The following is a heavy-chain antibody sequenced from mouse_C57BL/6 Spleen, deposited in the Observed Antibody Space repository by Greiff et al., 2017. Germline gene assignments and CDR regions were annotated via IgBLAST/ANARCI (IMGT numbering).Heavy chain of an antibody. CDR1: GYAFSSYW. J-gene: IGHJ4*01. D-gene: IGHD2-1*01. V-gene: IGHV1-80*01. Sequence: QVQLQQSGAELVKPGASVKISCKASGYAFSSYWMNWVKQRPGKGLEWIGQIYPGDGDTNYNGKFKGKATLTADKSSSTAYMQLSSLTSEDSAVYVGARLRGDYGNYDAMDYWGQGTSVTVSS. CDR2: IYPGDGDT. CDR3: ARLRGDYGNYDAMDY.